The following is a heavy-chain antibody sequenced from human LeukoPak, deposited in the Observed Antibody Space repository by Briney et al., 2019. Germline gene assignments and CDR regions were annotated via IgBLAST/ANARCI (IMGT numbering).Heavy chain of an antibody. CDR2: IKQDGSEK. V-gene: IGHV3-7*01. CDR1: GFTFSSYW. Sequence: GGSLRLSCAASGFTFSSYWMSWVRQAPGKGLEWVANIKQDGSEKYYVDSVKGRFTISRDNAKNSLYLQMNSLRAEDTAVYYCARDSGLRYFDWLLYGAFDIWGQGTMVTVSS. CDR3: ARDSGLRYFDWLLYGAFDI. J-gene: IGHJ3*02. D-gene: IGHD3-9*01.